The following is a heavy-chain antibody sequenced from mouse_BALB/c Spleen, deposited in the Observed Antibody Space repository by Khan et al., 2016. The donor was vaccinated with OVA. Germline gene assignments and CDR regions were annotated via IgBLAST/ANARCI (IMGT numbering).Heavy chain of an antibody. J-gene: IGHJ2*01. CDR2: IDPPNGNT. CDR3: ARMAGK. CDR1: GLNIKDTY. Sequence: LQESGATVKSPCTAPGLNIKDTYMHWLKQWPEQGLEWIGRIDPPNGNTKYDPKFQGKATITADTSSNTANPQRSSLTSEDTAVYYCARMAGKWGQGTTLTVSS. V-gene: IGHV14-3*02.